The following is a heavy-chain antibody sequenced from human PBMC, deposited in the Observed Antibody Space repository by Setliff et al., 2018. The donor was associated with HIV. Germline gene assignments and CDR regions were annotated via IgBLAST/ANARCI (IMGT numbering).Heavy chain of an antibody. Sequence: SETLSLTCAVSGGSISSNHWWSWVRQPPGKGLEWIGEMHHSGSNNYNPSLTSRVIISVDKSNNLFFLNLTSVTAADTAVYYCARGDPLRFLDYWGQGTQVTVSA. J-gene: IGHJ4*02. CDR1: GGSISSNHW. CDR2: MHHSGSN. D-gene: IGHD3-10*01. V-gene: IGHV4-4*02. CDR3: ARGDPLRFLDY.